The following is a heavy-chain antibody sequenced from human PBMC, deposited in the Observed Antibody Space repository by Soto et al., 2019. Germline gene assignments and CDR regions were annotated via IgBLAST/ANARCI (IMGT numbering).Heavy chain of an antibody. V-gene: IGHV6-1*01. J-gene: IGHJ5*02. CDR1: GDSVSSNSAA. CDR3: ARGDTKGRQQLRAKRGFDP. Sequence: SQTLSLTCAISGDSVSSNSAAWNWIRQSPSRGLEWLGRTYYRSKWYNDYAVSVKSRITINPDTSKNQFSLKLSSVTAADTAVDYCARGDTKGRQQLRAKRGFDPWGQGTLVTVSS. D-gene: IGHD6-13*01. CDR2: TYYRSKWYN.